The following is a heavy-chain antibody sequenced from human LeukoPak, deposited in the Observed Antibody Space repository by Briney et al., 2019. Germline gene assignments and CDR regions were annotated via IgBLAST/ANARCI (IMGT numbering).Heavy chain of an antibody. J-gene: IGHJ4*02. CDR3: AAGNRMVGATRGGDY. CDR1: GFTFSTYN. CDR2: ISSSSTTI. V-gene: IGHV3-48*04. D-gene: IGHD1-26*01. Sequence: GGSLRLSCAASGFTFSTYNMNWVRQAPGKGLEWVSYISSSSTTIYYADSVKGRFTISRDNAKNSLYLQMNSLRAEDTAVYYCAAGNRMVGATRGGDYWGQGTLVTVSS.